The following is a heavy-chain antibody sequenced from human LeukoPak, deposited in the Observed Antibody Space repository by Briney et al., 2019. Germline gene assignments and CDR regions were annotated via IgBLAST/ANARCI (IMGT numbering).Heavy chain of an antibody. D-gene: IGHD2-2*01. J-gene: IGHJ3*02. V-gene: IGHV4-59*12. CDR3: ARGGYQLLQGAFDI. CDR2: IYHNGTT. CDR1: GGSISRSY. Sequence: SETLSLTCTVSGGSISRSYWSWIRQSPGTRLEWIGYIYHNGTTKYNPSLKSRLSLSIDTPKNQFSLRLSSVTAADTAVYYCARGGYQLLQGAFDIWGQGTMVTVSS.